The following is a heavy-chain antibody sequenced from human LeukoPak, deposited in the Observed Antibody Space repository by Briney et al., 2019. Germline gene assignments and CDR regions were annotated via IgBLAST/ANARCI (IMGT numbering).Heavy chain of an antibody. CDR2: YIYYSASPYYSGSA. CDR1: GGSISSGGYY. D-gene: IGHD1-26*01. Sequence: SETLSLICTVSGGSISSGGYYWGWIRQHPGKGLEWIGYIYYSASPYYSGSANYNPSLKSRLTISVDTSKNQFSLKVRSVTAADTAVYYCARVMGATRGMDVWGQGTSVTVSS. CDR3: ARVMGATRGMDV. V-gene: IGHV4-39*07. J-gene: IGHJ6*02.